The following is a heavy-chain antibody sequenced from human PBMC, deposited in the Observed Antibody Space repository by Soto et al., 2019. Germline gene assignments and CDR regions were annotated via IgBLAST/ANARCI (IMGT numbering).Heavy chain of an antibody. Sequence: QITLKESGPTLVKPTQTLTLTCTFSGFSLSTSGVGVDWIRQPPGKALEWLALIYWDDDKRYSPSLKSRLTTTKDTSKNQVVLTMTNMDPVDTATYYCAHPLIWFGARGAFDIWGQGTMVTVSS. V-gene: IGHV2-5*02. CDR2: IYWDDDK. D-gene: IGHD3-10*01. J-gene: IGHJ3*02. CDR3: AHPLIWFGARGAFDI. CDR1: GFSLSTSGVG.